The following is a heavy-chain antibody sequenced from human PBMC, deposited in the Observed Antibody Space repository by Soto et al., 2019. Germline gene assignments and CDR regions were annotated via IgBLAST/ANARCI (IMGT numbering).Heavy chain of an antibody. CDR2: FDPEDGET. CDR3: ATQTHSYGIYYYYYGMDV. V-gene: IGHV1-24*01. Sequence: ASVKVSCKVSGYTLTELSMHWVRQAPGKGLEWMGGFDPEDGETIYAQKFQGRVTMTEDTSTDTAYMELSSLRSEDTAVYYCATQTHSYGIYYYYYGMDVWGQGTTVTVSS. D-gene: IGHD5-18*01. CDR1: GYTLTELS. J-gene: IGHJ6*02.